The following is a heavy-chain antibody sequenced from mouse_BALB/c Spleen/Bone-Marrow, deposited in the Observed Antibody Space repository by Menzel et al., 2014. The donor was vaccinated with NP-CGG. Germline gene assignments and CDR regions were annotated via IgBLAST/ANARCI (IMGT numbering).Heavy chain of an antibody. CDR1: GYSFTGYN. V-gene: IGHV1-39*01. CDR3: ARGYGNSYIYYFDY. Sequence: VQLQQSGPELEKPGASVKISCKASGYSFTGYNMNWVKQSNGKSLEWIGNIDPHYGGTSYNQKFKDKATLTVDKSSSTAYMQLKSLTSEDSAVYYCARGYGNSYIYYFDYWGQGTALTVSS. D-gene: IGHD1-1*01. J-gene: IGHJ2*01. CDR2: IDPHYGGT.